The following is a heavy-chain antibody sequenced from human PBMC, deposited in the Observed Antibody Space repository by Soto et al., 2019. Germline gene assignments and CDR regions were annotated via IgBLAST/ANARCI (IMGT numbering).Heavy chain of an antibody. Sequence: SVKVSCKASGGTFSSYAISWVRQAPGQGLEWMGGIIPIFGTANYAQKFQGRVTITADKSTSTAYMELSSLRSEDTAVYYCARREGNNWNYVTYYYGMDVWGQGPTVTVSS. J-gene: IGHJ6*02. CDR1: GGTFSSYA. D-gene: IGHD1-7*01. CDR3: ARREGNNWNYVTYYYGMDV. V-gene: IGHV1-69*06. CDR2: IIPIFGTA.